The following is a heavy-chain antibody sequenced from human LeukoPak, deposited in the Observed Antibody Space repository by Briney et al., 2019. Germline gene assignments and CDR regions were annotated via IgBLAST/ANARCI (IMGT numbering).Heavy chain of an antibody. J-gene: IGHJ4*02. Sequence: GGSLRLSFAASRFTFDDYAMHWVRQAPGKGLEWVSDISWNSGSIGYADSVKGRFTISRDNAKNSLYLQMNSLRAEDMALYYCAKDIHSRLGDGFDYWGQGTLVTVSS. CDR3: AKDIHSRLGDGFDY. D-gene: IGHD1-1*01. V-gene: IGHV3-9*03. CDR2: ISWNSGSI. CDR1: RFTFDDYA.